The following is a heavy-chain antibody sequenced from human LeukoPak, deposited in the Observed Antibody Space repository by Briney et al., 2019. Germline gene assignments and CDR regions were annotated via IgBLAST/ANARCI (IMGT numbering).Heavy chain of an antibody. Sequence: GGSLRLSCAASGFTFSSYDMNWIRQAPGKGLEWVSFISRSGGTIYYADSVKGRFTISRDNAKNSLYLQVNSLRAEDTGVYYCASQYYYDSSGYYNSNWFDPWGQGTLVTVSS. CDR2: ISRSGGTI. CDR3: ASQYYYDSSGYYNSNWFDP. D-gene: IGHD3-22*01. CDR1: GFTFSSYD. V-gene: IGHV3-48*03. J-gene: IGHJ5*02.